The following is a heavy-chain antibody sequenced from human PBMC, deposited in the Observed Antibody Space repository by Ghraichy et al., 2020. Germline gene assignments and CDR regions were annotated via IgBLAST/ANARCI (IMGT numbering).Heavy chain of an antibody. CDR3: ARSRGPIPAGGMSDY. V-gene: IGHV3-21*01. Sequence: GGSLRLSCSASGFILTSYTMNWVRQAPGKGLEWVSSITSPSDYMHYADSVKGRFTISRDNAKNSLYLQMNSLRAEDTAVYYCARSRGPIPAGGMSDYWGQGTPVTVSS. CDR2: ITSPSDYM. CDR1: GFILTSYT. J-gene: IGHJ4*02. D-gene: IGHD6-25*01.